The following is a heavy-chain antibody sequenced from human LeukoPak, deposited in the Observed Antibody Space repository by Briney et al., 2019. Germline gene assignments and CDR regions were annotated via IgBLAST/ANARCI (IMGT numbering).Heavy chain of an antibody. J-gene: IGHJ4*02. CDR2: IYTSGST. CDR1: GYSISSGYY. D-gene: IGHD1-26*01. V-gene: IGHV4-4*07. Sequence: PSETLSLTCTVSGYSISSGYYWGWIRQPAGKGLEWIGRIYTSGSTNYNPSLKSRVTMSVDTSKNQFSLKLSSVTAADTAVYYCARDASGEWELLVDYWGQGTLVTVSS. CDR3: ARDASGEWELLVDY.